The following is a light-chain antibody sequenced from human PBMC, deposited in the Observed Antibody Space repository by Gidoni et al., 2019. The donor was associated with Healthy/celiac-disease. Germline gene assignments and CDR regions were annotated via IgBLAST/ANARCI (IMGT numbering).Light chain of an antibody. J-gene: IGKJ1*01. CDR3: QQSYTNPRT. CDR1: QSIRSY. Sequence: DIQMTQSPSSLSASVGDRVTITCRASQSIRSYLNWYQQKPGKAPKLLIYAASNLQSGVPSRFSGSGSGTEFTLTISSLQPDDFATYYCQQSYTNPRTFGQGTKVEIK. CDR2: AAS. V-gene: IGKV1-39*01.